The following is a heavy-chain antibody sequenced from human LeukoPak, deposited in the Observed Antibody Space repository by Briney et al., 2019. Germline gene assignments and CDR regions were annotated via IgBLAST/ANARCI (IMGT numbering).Heavy chain of an antibody. D-gene: IGHD2-2*01. CDR2: IYYSGST. CDR3: ARLDIVVVPAAMYYFDY. CDR1: GGSISSYY. Sequence: PSETLSLTCTVSGGSISSYYWSWIRQPPGKGLEWIGYIYYSGSTNYNPSLKSRVTISVDTSKNQFSLTLSSVTGADTAVYYCARLDIVVVPAAMYYFDYWGQGTLVTVSS. J-gene: IGHJ4*02. V-gene: IGHV4-59*08.